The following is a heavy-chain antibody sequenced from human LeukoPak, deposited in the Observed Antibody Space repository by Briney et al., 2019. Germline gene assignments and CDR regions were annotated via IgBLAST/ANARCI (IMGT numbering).Heavy chain of an antibody. CDR2: IIPIFGTA. CDR3: ARWADVDTAMFNWFDP. J-gene: IGHJ5*02. CDR1: GGTFSSYA. V-gene: IGHV1-69*13. Sequence: ASVKVSCKASGGTFSSYAISWVRQAPGQGLEWMGGIIPIFGTANYAQKFQGRVTITADESTSTAYMELRSLRSDDTAVYYCARWADVDTAMFNWFDPWGQGTLVTVSS. D-gene: IGHD5-18*01.